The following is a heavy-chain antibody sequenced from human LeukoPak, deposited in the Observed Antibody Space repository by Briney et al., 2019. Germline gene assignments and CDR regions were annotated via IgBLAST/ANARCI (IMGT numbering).Heavy chain of an antibody. Sequence: GESLKISCTGSGYSFTSYWIGWVRQMPGKGLEWMGIIYPGDSDTRYSPSFQGQVAISADNSISTAYLEWSSLKASDTAMYYCARPYCDSSTCSQGGDYWGQGTPVTVSS. CDR3: ARPYCDSSTCSQGGDY. V-gene: IGHV5-51*01. J-gene: IGHJ4*02. CDR2: IYPGDSDT. CDR1: GYSFTSYW. D-gene: IGHD2-2*01.